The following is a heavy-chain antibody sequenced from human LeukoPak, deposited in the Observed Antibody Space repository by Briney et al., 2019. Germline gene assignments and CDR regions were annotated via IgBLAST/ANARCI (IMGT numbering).Heavy chain of an antibody. CDR2: ISGSGSHT. Sequence: GGKVRLSCAASGFTFSSCAMSWLRQAPGKGLEWVSGISGSGSHTNYADAVQGRFTISRDNSKNTLYLQMNSLRAEDTAVYYCAKERNGYYRPFDYWGQGTMVTVSS. CDR1: GFTFSSCA. J-gene: IGHJ4*02. CDR3: AKERNGYYRPFDY. D-gene: IGHD2-2*03. V-gene: IGHV3-23*01.